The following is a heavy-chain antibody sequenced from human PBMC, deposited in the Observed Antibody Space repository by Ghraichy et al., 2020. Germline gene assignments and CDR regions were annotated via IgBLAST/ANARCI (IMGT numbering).Heavy chain of an antibody. CDR1: GGSISSSSYY. Sequence: SETLSLTCTVSGGSISSSSYYWGWIRQPPGKGLEWIGSIYYSGSTYYNPSLKSRVTISVDTSKNQFSLKLSSVTAADTAVYYCARHPDGYDSSGYYYGPEPHYYFDYWGQGTLVTVSS. V-gene: IGHV4-39*01. D-gene: IGHD3-22*01. CDR3: ARHPDGYDSSGYYYGPEPHYYFDY. J-gene: IGHJ4*02. CDR2: IYYSGST.